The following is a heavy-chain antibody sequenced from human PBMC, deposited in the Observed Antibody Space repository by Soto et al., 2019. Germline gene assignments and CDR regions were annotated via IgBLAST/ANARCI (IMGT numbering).Heavy chain of an antibody. D-gene: IGHD5-18*01. J-gene: IGHJ6*02. Sequence: QVQLVESGGGVVQPGRSLRLSCAASGFTFSSYGMHWVRQAPGKGLEWVAVISYDGSNKYYADSVKGRFTISRDNSKNPLYLQMNSLRAEDTAVYYCAKQVDTAMVAISYYYGMDVWGQGTTVTVSS. CDR2: ISYDGSNK. V-gene: IGHV3-30*18. CDR1: GFTFSSYG. CDR3: AKQVDTAMVAISYYYGMDV.